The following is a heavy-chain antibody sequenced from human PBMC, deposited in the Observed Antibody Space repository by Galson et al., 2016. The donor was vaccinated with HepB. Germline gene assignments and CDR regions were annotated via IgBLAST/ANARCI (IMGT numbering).Heavy chain of an antibody. CDR2: IIAGGKT. D-gene: IGHD3-16*02. V-gene: IGHV3-23*01. J-gene: IGHJ4*02. Sequence: SLRLSCAASGFAFRTYTMTWVRQAPGKGLEWVSGIIAGGKTYYPESLRGRFTISRDDSKSTVDLQMDNLRAEDTAVYFCARRNRGYFDLWGQGALVTVSS. CDR3: ARRNRGYFDL. CDR1: GFAFRTYT.